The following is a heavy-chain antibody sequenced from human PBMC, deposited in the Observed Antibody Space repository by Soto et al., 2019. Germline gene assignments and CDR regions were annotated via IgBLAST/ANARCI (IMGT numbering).Heavy chain of an antibody. CDR2: IWYDGSNK. Sequence: QAHLVESGGGVVQPGRSLRLSCAASEFTFSTYGMHWVRQAPGKGLEWVAIIWYDGSNKYYADSVKGRFTISRDDSKNTLYLQMNSLRVEDTAVYFCARDASAYDGGWYPRGFDPWGQGTLVTVSS. J-gene: IGHJ5*02. CDR3: ARDASAYDGGWYPRGFDP. V-gene: IGHV3-33*01. CDR1: EFTFSTYG. D-gene: IGHD6-19*01.